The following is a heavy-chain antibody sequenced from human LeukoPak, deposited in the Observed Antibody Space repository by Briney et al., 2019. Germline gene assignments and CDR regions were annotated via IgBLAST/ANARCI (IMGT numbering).Heavy chain of an antibody. CDR1: GFTFSRHG. V-gene: IGHV3-30*03. CDR3: ARDRAWNYFDY. Sequence: GGSLRLSCAPSGFTFSRHGMHWVRQAPGKGLEWVAIISNDGSREYYAHSVEGRFTISRDNSKNTLYLQMDSLRAEDTAVYYCARDRAWNYFDYWGQGTLVTVSS. D-gene: IGHD3-3*01. J-gene: IGHJ4*02. CDR2: ISNDGSRE.